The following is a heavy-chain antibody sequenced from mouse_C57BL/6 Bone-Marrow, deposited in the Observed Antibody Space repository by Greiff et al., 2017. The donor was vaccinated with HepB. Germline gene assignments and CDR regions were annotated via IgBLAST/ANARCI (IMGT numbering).Heavy chain of an antibody. CDR3: ARHLLAHYYGSSPYWYFDV. J-gene: IGHJ1*03. Sequence: EVQLVESGGDLVKPGGSLKLSCAASGFTFSSYGMSWVRQTPDKRLEWVATISSGGSYTYYPDSVKGRFTISRDNAKNTLYLQMSSLKSEDTAMYYCARHLLAHYYGSSPYWYFDVWGTGTTVTVSS. D-gene: IGHD1-1*01. CDR1: GFTFSSYG. CDR2: ISSGGSYT. V-gene: IGHV5-6*01.